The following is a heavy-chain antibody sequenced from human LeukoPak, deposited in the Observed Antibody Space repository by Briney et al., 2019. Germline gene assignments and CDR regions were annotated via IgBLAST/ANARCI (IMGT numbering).Heavy chain of an antibody. J-gene: IGHJ6*03. CDR3: ARAWGAANYYYYMDV. D-gene: IGHD1-26*01. CDR1: GGTFSSYA. Sequence: SVKVSCKASGGTFSSYAVSWVRQAPGQVLEWMGRIIPIFGTANYAQKFQGRVTITTDESTSTAYMELSSLRSEDTAVYYCARAWGAANYYYYMDVWGKGTTVTVSS. V-gene: IGHV1-69*05. CDR2: IIPIFGTA.